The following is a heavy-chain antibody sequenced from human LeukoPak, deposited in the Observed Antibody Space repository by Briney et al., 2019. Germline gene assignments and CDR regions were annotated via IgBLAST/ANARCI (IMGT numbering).Heavy chain of an antibody. CDR3: ARVSGRYCTTTSCREIVKFDY. Sequence: PSETLSLTCTVSGGSISDYYWSWIRQPPGKGLEWIGYIYYSGNTNYNPSLKSRVTISVDTSKNQFSLKLSSVTAADTAFYYCARVSGRYCTTTSCREIVKFDYWGQGTLVTDSS. D-gene: IGHD2-2*01. CDR1: GGSISDYY. J-gene: IGHJ4*02. CDR2: IYYSGNT. V-gene: IGHV4-59*01.